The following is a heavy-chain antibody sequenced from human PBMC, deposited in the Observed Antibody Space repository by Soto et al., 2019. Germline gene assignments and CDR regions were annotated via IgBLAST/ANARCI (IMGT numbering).Heavy chain of an antibody. CDR1: GDSVSSNSAA. CDR3: ARGLKGAHCSSTSCYLRRFDP. D-gene: IGHD2-2*01. Sequence: SQTLSLTCAISGDSVSSNSAAWNWIRQSPSRGLEWLGRTYYRSKWYNDYAVSVKSRITINPDTSKTQFSLQLNSVTPEDTAVYYCARGLKGAHCSSTSCYLRRFDPWGQGTLVTVSS. CDR2: TYYRSKWYN. J-gene: IGHJ5*02. V-gene: IGHV6-1*01.